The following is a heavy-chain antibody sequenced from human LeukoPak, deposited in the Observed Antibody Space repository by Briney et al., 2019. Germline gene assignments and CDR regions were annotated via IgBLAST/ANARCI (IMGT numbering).Heavy chain of an antibody. D-gene: IGHD3-10*02. CDR3: AELGITMIGGV. J-gene: IGHJ6*04. CDR1: GSTFNSFV. V-gene: IGHV3-48*03. CDR2: ISSSGSTI. Sequence: GGSLRLSCEASGSTFNSFVLSWVRQAPGKGLEWVSYISSSGSTIYYADSVKGRFTISRDNAKNSLYLQMNSLRAEDTAVYYCAELGITMIGGVWGKGTTVTISS.